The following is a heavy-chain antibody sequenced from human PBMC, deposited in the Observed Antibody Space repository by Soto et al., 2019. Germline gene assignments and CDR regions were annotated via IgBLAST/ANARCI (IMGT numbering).Heavy chain of an antibody. D-gene: IGHD4-17*01. CDR3: AREAPYVDQFDY. Sequence: EVQLVESGGGLVQPGGSLRLSCAASGLTFSSYGRHWVRKPPGKGLVWFSRISNNGSSTSYADSVKARFTISRDNAKNTLYLQMNSRRAEDTAVYDCAREAPYVDQFDYWGQGTLVTVSS. CDR1: GLTFSSYG. CDR2: ISNNGSST. V-gene: IGHV3-74*01. J-gene: IGHJ4*02.